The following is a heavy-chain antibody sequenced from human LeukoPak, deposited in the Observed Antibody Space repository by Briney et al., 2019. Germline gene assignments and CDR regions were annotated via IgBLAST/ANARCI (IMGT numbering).Heavy chain of an antibody. J-gene: IGHJ4*02. CDR3: AHTNHYYFD. CDR2: ICYGGTT. D-gene: IGHD2/OR15-2a*01. CDR1: GGSTNRAEHC. V-gene: IGHV4-39*02. Sequence: PSETLSLTCAVSGGSTNRAEHCWAWVRQPPGKGLEWTVSICYGGTTYYNPSLTSRVTISVDTSTNNFSLKLSSATAADTAVYYCAHTNHYYFDWGQGTLVTVSS.